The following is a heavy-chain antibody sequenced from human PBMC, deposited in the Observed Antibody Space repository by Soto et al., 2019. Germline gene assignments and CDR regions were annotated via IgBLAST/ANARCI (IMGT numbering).Heavy chain of an antibody. Sequence: GESLKISCAASGFTFSSYAMHWVRQAPGKGLEWVAVISYDGSNKYYADSVKGRFTISRDNSKNTLYLQMNSLRAEDTAVYYCASGRAGIAAADPGFDYWGQGTLVTVSS. CDR1: GFTFSSYA. V-gene: IGHV3-30-3*01. CDR2: ISYDGSNK. J-gene: IGHJ4*02. CDR3: ASGRAGIAAADPGFDY. D-gene: IGHD6-13*01.